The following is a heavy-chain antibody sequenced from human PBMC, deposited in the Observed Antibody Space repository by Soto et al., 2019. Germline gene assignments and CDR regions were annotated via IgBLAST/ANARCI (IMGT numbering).Heavy chain of an antibody. D-gene: IGHD1-26*01. CDR1: VGTFSNSA. Sequence: QVQLEQSGAEVKKPGSSVKVSCKTSVGTFSNSAISWVLQAPGQGPEWMVGIMPIFRTPDYAQKFQDRVTIAEDDSTTTAYMELRGLRSDDLDVYICPRDRDLLKIGGNYHSVLDVWGLGIKVIVSS. J-gene: IGHJ6*02. V-gene: IGHV1-69*12. CDR2: IMPIFRTP. CDR3: PRDRDLLKIGGNYHSVLDV.